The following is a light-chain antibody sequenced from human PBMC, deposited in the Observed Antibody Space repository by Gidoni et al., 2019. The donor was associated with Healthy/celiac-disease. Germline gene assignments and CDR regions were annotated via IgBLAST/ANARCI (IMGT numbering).Light chain of an antibody. J-gene: IGKJ2*01. V-gene: IGKV3-20*01. CDR1: QSVSSSY. CDR2: GAS. CDR3: QQYGSSPQYT. Sequence: EIVLTQSPGTLSLSPGERATLSCSASQSVSSSYLAWYQQKPGQAPRLLIYGASSRATGIPDRFSGSGSGTDFTLTISRLEPEDFAVYYCQQYGSSPQYTFGQXTKLEIK.